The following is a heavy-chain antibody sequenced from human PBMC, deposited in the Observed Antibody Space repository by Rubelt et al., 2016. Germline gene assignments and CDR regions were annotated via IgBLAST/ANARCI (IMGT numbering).Heavy chain of an antibody. D-gene: IGHD2-2*01. CDR2: IWHDGSDK. CDR1: GFTFSDHY. Sequence: GGSLRLSCAASGFTFSDHYMHWVRQAPGKGLEWVSIIWHDGSDKYYADTVKGRFTISRDNSKNTLYLQLNSLRAEDTAIYYCAKYVLPVPAVHRGFDLWGRGTLVTVSS. CDR3: AKYVLPVPAVHRGFDL. J-gene: IGHJ2*01. V-gene: IGHV3-33*06.